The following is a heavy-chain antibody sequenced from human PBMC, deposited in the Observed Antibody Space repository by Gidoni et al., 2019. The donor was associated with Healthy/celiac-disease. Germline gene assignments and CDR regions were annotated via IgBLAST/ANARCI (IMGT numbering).Heavy chain of an antibody. Sequence: EVQLVESGGGLVQPGWSLRLSCAAPGFTFVCYWMSWVPQAPGKVLDWVANIKQDGSEKYYVDSVKGRFTISRDNAKNSLYLQMNILRAEDTAVYYCARASLGLGAYCGGDCYSVLDYWGQGTLVTVSS. CDR1: GFTFVCYW. J-gene: IGHJ4*02. D-gene: IGHD2-21*02. V-gene: IGHV3-7*01. CDR2: IKQDGSEK. CDR3: ARASLGLGAYCGGDCYSVLDY.